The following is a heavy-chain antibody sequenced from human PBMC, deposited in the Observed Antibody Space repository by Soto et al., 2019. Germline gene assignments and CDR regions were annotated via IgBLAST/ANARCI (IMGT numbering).Heavy chain of an antibody. Sequence: SVKVSCKASGGTFSSYAISWVRQAPGQGLEWMGGIIPIFGTANYAQKFQGRVTITADKSTSTAYMELSSLRSEDTAVYYCARVAAVAGAPMWFDPWGQGTLVTVSS. CDR1: GGTFSSYA. J-gene: IGHJ5*02. CDR2: IIPIFGTA. D-gene: IGHD6-19*01. V-gene: IGHV1-69*06. CDR3: ARVAAVAGAPMWFDP.